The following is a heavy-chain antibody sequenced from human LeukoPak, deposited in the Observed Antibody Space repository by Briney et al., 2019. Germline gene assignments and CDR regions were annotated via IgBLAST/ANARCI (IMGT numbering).Heavy chain of an antibody. J-gene: IGHJ4*02. CDR3: ARRAYDWVPYFDY. D-gene: IGHD3-16*01. V-gene: IGHV4-59*01. Sequence: SETLSLTCTVSNGSISSYYWNWIRQTPGKGLEWIADIYYSGSTNYNPSLKSQVTISVDRPQNQVSLRLRSVTAADTAVYYCARRAYDWVPYFDYWGQGVLVTVSS. CDR1: NGSISSYY. CDR2: IYYSGST.